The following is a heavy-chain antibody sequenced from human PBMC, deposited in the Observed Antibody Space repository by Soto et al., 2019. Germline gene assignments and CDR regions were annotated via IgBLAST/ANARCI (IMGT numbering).Heavy chain of an antibody. D-gene: IGHD3-22*01. J-gene: IGHJ4*02. CDR3: ARAAPPSPPDYYYDSTPFDY. CDR1: GYTFTSYY. V-gene: IGHV1-46*03. Sequence: ASVKVSCKASGYTFTSYYMHWVRQAPGQGLEWMGIINPSGGSTSYAQKFQGRVTMTRDTSTSTVYMELSSLRSEDTAVYYCARAAPPSPPDYYYDSTPFDYWGQGTLVTVSS. CDR2: INPSGGST.